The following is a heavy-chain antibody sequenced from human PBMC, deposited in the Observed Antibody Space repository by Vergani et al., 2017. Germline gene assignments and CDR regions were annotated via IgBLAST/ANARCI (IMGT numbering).Heavy chain of an antibody. CDR1: GGSISSGSYY. Sequence: QVQLQESGPGLVKPSQTLSLTCTVSGGSISSGSYYWSWIRQPAGKGLEWIGRIYTSGSTNYNPSLKSRVTISVDTSKNQFSLKLSSVTAADTAVYYGARDSLPDDFWSGYYRGDAFDIWGQGTMVTVSS. CDR2: IYTSGST. CDR3: ARDSLPDDFWSGYYRGDAFDI. J-gene: IGHJ3*02. V-gene: IGHV4-61*02. D-gene: IGHD3-3*01.